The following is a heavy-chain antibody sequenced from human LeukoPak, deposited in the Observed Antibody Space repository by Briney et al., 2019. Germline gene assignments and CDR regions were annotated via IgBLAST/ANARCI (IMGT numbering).Heavy chain of an antibody. Sequence: SGGSLRLSCAASGFTFSSYSMNWVRQAPGKGLEWVSSISSSSSYINYADSVKGRFTISRDNAENSLYLQMNSLRAEDTAVYYCARDKSIAAAGLNFDYWGQGILVTVSS. V-gene: IGHV3-21*01. CDR1: GFTFSSYS. CDR2: ISSSSSYI. CDR3: ARDKSIAAAGLNFDY. J-gene: IGHJ4*02. D-gene: IGHD6-13*01.